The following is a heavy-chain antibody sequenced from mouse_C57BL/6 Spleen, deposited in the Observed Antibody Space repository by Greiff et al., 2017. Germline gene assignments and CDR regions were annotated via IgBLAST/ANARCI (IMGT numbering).Heavy chain of an antibody. Sequence: EVKLQESGPGLVKPSQSLSLTCSVTGYSITSGYYWNWIRQFPGNKLEWMGYISYDGSNNYNPSLKNRISITRDTSKNQFFLKLNSVTTEDTATYYCARDDGTYYFDYWGQGTTLTVSS. CDR1: GYSITSGYY. D-gene: IGHD3-3*01. V-gene: IGHV3-6*01. CDR3: ARDDGTYYFDY. J-gene: IGHJ2*01. CDR2: ISYDGSN.